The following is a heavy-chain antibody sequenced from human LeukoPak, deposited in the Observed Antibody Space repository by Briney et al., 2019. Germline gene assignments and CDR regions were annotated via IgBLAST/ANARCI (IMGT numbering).Heavy chain of an antibody. CDR2: INDSGST. CDR1: GGSLSSYY. D-gene: IGHD6-13*01. Sequence: SETLSLTCAVYGGSLSSYYWSWIRQPPGKGLEWIGEINDSGSTNYNPSLKSRVTISVDTSKNQFSLKLSSVTAADTAVYFCARAIPGYSSSWYPRYYYYYMDVWGKGTTVTISS. J-gene: IGHJ6*03. CDR3: ARAIPGYSSSWYPRYYYYYMDV. V-gene: IGHV4-34*01.